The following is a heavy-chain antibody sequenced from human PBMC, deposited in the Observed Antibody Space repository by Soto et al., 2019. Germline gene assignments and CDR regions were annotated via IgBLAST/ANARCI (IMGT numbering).Heavy chain of an antibody. CDR3: ARHGGVSGNTVTPPYYYYYYGMDV. V-gene: IGHV4-30-4*01. J-gene: IGHJ6*02. CDR1: GGSISSGDYY. Sequence: SETLSLTCTVSGGSISSGDYYWSWIRQPPGKGLEWIGYIYCSGSTYYNPSLKSRVTISVDTSKNQFSLKLSSVTAADTAVYYCARHGGVSGNTVTPPYYYYYYGMDVWGQGTTVTVSS. D-gene: IGHD4-17*01. CDR2: IYCSGST.